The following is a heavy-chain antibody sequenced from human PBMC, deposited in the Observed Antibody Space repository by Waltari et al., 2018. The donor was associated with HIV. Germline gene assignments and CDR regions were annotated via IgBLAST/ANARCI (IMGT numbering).Heavy chain of an antibody. D-gene: IGHD2-21*01. V-gene: IGHV3-7*03. CDR2: ISKDSNKK. J-gene: IGHJ4*02. CDR1: GFPFASFS. Sequence: EVQLVESGGGLVQPGGSRRLSCVPSGFPFASFSMSWLRQAPGKGLEWVANISKDSNKKNYVDSVKGRFIISRDNAGDSLFLDMTDLRGEDTGLYYCAREVSGSPYFFNYWGQGAMLIVSS. CDR3: AREVSGSPYFFNY.